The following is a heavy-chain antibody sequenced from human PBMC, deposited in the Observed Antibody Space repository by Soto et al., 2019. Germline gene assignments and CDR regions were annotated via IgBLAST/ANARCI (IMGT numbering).Heavy chain of an antibody. V-gene: IGHV4-59*01. CDR2: IHYSGATSFFP. Sequence: PSETLSLTCTVSGGSMRNYFWTWIRQPPGKGLEWIGYIHYSGATSFFPSYNPSLRGRVTISEDTSKNQFSLKLLSVTTADTAVYFCXAGEASSRNLAPYYLDFWGQGTLVTVSS. D-gene: IGHD6-13*01. J-gene: IGHJ4*02. CDR1: GGSMRNYF. CDR3: XAGEASSRNLAPYYLDF.